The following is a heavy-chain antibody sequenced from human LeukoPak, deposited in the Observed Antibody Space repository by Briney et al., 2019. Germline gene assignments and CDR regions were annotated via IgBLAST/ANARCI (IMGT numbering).Heavy chain of an antibody. CDR3: ARVTGYRIEDYFDY. D-gene: IGHD6-13*01. V-gene: IGHV4-59*01. Sequence: SETLSLTCTVSGGSINYYYWSWIRQPPGKGLEWIGYIYYSGSTNYNPSLKSRVTISVETSKNEFSLKLRSVTAADTAVYYCARVTGYRIEDYFDYWGQGTLVTVSS. J-gene: IGHJ4*02. CDR2: IYYSGST. CDR1: GGSINYYY.